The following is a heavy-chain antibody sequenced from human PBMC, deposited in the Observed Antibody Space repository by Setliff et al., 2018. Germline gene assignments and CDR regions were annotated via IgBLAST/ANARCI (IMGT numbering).Heavy chain of an antibody. D-gene: IGHD1-26*01. CDR1: GGTFSSYG. CDR3: ARVSRTIVGARGFDY. J-gene: IGHJ4*02. CDR2: IIPIFGTA. V-gene: IGHV1-69*13. Sequence: RASVKVSCKASGGTFSSYGISWVRQAPGQGLEWMGGIIPIFGTANYAQKFQGRVTITADESTGTAYMELSSLRSEDTAVYYCARVSRTIVGARGFDYWGQGTLVTVSS.